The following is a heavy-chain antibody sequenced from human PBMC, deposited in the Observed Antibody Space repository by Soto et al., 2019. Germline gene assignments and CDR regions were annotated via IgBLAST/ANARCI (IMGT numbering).Heavy chain of an antibody. J-gene: IGHJ4*02. CDR2: IKSKTDGGTT. Sequence: GGSQSLSCAASGFTFSNAWMSWVRQAPGKGLEWVGRIKSKTDGGTTDYAAPVKGRFTISRDDSKSTLYLQMNSLKTEDTAVYYCTTDLYYGDSVDGYWGQGTLVTVSS. CDR3: TTDLYYGDSVDGY. V-gene: IGHV3-15*01. D-gene: IGHD4-17*01. CDR1: GFTFSNAW.